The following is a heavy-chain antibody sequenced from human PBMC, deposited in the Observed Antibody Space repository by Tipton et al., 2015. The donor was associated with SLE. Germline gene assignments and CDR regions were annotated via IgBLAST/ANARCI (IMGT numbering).Heavy chain of an antibody. CDR1: GGSITSYY. V-gene: IGHV4-34*01. Sequence: TLSLTCTVSGGSITSYYWGWFRQPPGKGLEWIGEINHSGSTNYNPSLKSRVTISVDTSKNQFSLKLSSVTAADTAVYYCAGGYSYAYDYWGQGALVTVSS. CDR3: AGGYSYAYDY. D-gene: IGHD5-18*01. J-gene: IGHJ4*02. CDR2: INHSGST.